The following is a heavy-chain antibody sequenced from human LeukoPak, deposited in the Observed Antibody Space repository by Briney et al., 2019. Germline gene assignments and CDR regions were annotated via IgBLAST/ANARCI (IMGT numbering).Heavy chain of an antibody. CDR2: IYFSGST. Sequence: SETLSLTCTVSGGSISSNSYYWGWIRQPPGKGLEWIGSIYFSGSTYYNPSLKSRVTISVDTSKNQFSLKLTSVTAADTAVYYCARGDWLFDIWGQGTMVTVSS. CDR3: ARGDWLFDI. CDR1: GGSISSNSYY. D-gene: IGHD2-21*01. J-gene: IGHJ3*02. V-gene: IGHV4-39*01.